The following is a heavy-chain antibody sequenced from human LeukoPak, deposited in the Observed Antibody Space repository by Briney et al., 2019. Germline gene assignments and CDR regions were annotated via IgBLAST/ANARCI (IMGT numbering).Heavy chain of an antibody. CDR3: AKPERYGTTWYGRVDY. Sequence: GGSLRLSCGASGFTFSSYAMSWVRQAPGKGLEWVSAISTSGSTCYADSVKGRFTISRDNSKNTLYLQMNSLRGEDTAVYYCAKPERYGTTWYGRVDYWGQGTLVTVSS. J-gene: IGHJ4*02. CDR2: ISTSGST. CDR1: GFTFSSYA. D-gene: IGHD6-13*01. V-gene: IGHV3-23*01.